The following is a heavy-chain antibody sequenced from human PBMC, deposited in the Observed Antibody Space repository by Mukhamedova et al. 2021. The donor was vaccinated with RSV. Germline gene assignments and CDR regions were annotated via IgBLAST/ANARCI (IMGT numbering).Heavy chain of an antibody. Sequence: KSRVTISVDTSTNQFSLKLSSVTAADTAVYYCARAKQGYCSSTSCYGAFDIWGQGTMVTVSS. J-gene: IGHJ3*02. CDR3: ARAKQGYCSSTSCYGAFDI. D-gene: IGHD2-2*01. V-gene: IGHV4-31*02.